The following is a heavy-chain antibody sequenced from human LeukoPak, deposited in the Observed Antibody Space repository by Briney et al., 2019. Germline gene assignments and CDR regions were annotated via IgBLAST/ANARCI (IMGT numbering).Heavy chain of an antibody. D-gene: IGHD3-3*01. CDR2: ISSSGSTI. J-gene: IGHJ4*02. V-gene: IGHV3-11*04. CDR3: ASGTYYDFWSGYRLDY. CDR1: GFTFSDYY. Sequence: TGGSLRLSCAASGFTFSDYYMSWIRQAPGKGLEWVSYISSSGSTIYYADSVKGRFTISRDNAKNSLYLQMNSLRAEDTAVYYCASGTYYDFWSGYRLDYWGQGTLVTVSS.